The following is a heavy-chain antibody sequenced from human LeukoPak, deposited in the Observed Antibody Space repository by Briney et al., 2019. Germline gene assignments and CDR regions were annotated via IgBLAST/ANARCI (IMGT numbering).Heavy chain of an antibody. D-gene: IGHD5-24*01. CDR2: IIPIFGTA. Sequence: GASVKVSCKASGGTFSSYAISWVRQAPGQGLEWMGGIIPIFGTANYAQKFQGRVTIIADKSTSTDYLEVSSLRSEDTAVYYCARDNSLRDTAWWFDPWGQGTLVTVSS. J-gene: IGHJ5*02. CDR3: ARDNSLRDTAWWFDP. CDR1: GGTFSSYA. V-gene: IGHV1-69*06.